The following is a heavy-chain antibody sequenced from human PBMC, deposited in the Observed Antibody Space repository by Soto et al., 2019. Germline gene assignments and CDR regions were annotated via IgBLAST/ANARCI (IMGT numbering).Heavy chain of an antibody. D-gene: IGHD2-8*01. CDR1: GYPFTNYD. V-gene: IGHV1-8*01. Sequence: GASVKASFKTSGYPFTNYDTHWVRQATGPGLEWIGWMHPGNNHHVYTQKFRSRENVYTDTSIRTTYMELSTLTSEDTPVYYCTRAPRSIMVAPDYWGQGALVTV. CDR2: MHPGNNHH. CDR3: TRAPRSIMVAPDY. J-gene: IGHJ4*02.